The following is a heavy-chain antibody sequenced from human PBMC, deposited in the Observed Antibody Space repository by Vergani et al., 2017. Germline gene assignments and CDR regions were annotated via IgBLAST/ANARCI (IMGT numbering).Heavy chain of an antibody. D-gene: IGHD1-7*01. V-gene: IGHV3-11*05. J-gene: IGHJ6*02. CDR2: ISSSSSYT. Sequence: QVHLVESGGGLVKPGGSLRLSCAASGFTFSDYYMSWIRQAPGKGLEWVSYISSSSSYTNYADSVKGRFTISRDNAKNSLYLQMNSLRAEDTAVYYCARAPWNYEYYYYYGMDVWGQGTTVTVSS. CDR1: GFTFSDYY. CDR3: ARAPWNYEYYYYYGMDV.